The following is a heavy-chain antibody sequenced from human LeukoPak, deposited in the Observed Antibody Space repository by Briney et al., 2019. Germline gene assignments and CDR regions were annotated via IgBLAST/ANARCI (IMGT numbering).Heavy chain of an antibody. CDR1: GGSSSGYY. CDR2: IYYSGST. Sequence: SETLSLTCAVYGGSSSGYYWSWIRQPPGKGLEWIGYIYYSGSTNYHPSLKSRVTISVDTSKNQFSLKLSSVTAADTAVYYCARKGRSYYYGMDVWGQGTTVTVSS. V-gene: IGHV4-59*01. CDR3: ARKGRSYYYGMDV. J-gene: IGHJ6*02.